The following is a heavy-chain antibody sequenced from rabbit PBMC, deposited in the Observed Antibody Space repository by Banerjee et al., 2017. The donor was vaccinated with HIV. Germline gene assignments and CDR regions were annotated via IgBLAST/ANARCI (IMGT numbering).Heavy chain of an antibody. Sequence: QSLEESGGDLVKPGASLTLTCTASGFSLSSSYYMCWVRQAPGKGLEWIACIGVGSSGSTYYASWAKGRFTISKTSSTTVTLQMTSLTAADTATYFCARDLAGVIGWNFKLWGPGTLVTVS. D-gene: IGHD4-1*01. CDR1: GFSLSSSYY. J-gene: IGHJ4*01. CDR3: ARDLAGVIGWNFKL. CDR2: IGVGSSGST. V-gene: IGHV1S40*01.